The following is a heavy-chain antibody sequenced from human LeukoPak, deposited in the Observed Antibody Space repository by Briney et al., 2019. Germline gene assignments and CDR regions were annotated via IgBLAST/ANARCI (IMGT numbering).Heavy chain of an antibody. CDR1: GGSFSRSA. Sequence: SVTVSCMASGGSFSRSAISWVRQTPGQGLEGMGGIIPMFGTPNYAHKFRVRVSMTTEQSTSTAYMELSSLTSEDTAVYYCTKTSQSPVTPGAFDIWGQGTMVTVSS. D-gene: IGHD4-11*01. CDR2: IIPMFGTP. J-gene: IGHJ3*02. CDR3: TKTSQSPVTPGAFDI. V-gene: IGHV1-69*05.